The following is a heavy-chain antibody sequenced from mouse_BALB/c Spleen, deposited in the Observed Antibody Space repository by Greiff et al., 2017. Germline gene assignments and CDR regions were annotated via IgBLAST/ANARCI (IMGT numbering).Heavy chain of an antibody. CDR3: ARVWLLTFFFDY. Sequence: EVKLQESGPGLVKPSQSLSLTCTVTGYSITSDYAWNWLRQFPGNKLEWMGYISYSGSTSYNPSLKSRISITRDTSKNQFFLQLNSVTTEDTATYDCARVWLLTFFFDYWGQGTTLTVSS. V-gene: IGHV3-2*02. CDR1: GYSITSDYA. D-gene: IGHD2-3*01. CDR2: ISYSGST. J-gene: IGHJ2*01.